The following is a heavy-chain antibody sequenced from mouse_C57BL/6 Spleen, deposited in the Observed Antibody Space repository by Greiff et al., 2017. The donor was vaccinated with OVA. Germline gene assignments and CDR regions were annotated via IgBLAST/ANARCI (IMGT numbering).Heavy chain of an antibody. CDR2: IYPSDSET. Sequence: QVQLQQPGAELVRPGSSVKLSCKASGYTFTSYWMDWVKQRPGQGLEWIGNIYPSDSETHYNQKFKDKATLTVDKSSSTAYMQLSSLTSEDSAVYYCARGLRLAMDYWGQGTSVTVSS. CDR3: ARGLRLAMDY. D-gene: IGHD2-4*01. CDR1: GYTFTSYW. V-gene: IGHV1-61*01. J-gene: IGHJ4*01.